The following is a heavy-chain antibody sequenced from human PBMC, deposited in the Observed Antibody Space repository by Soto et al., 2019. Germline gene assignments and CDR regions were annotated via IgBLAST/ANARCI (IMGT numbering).Heavy chain of an antibody. V-gene: IGHV3-23*01. J-gene: IGHJ5*02. CDR1: GFTFSSYA. CDR2: ISGSGGST. CDR3: AKDRAVLLWFGESSNDNWFDP. Sequence: EVQLLESGGGLVQPGGSLRLSCAASGFTFSSYAMSWVRQAPGKGLEWVSAISGSGGSTYYADSVKGRFTISRDNSKNRLYLQMNSLRAEDTAVYYCAKDRAVLLWFGESSNDNWFDPWGQGTLVTVSS. D-gene: IGHD3-10*01.